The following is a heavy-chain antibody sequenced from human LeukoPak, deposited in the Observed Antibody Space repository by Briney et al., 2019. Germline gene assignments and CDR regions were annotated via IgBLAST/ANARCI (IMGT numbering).Heavy chain of an antibody. V-gene: IGHV3-33*01. CDR3: ARDLSAAFDF. CDR2: LVYDARS. D-gene: IGHD6-19*01. J-gene: IGHJ4*02. Sequence: PGTSLRLSCAASGFPFSSYGMHWVRQAPSKGLEWVARLVYDARSDYANSVKGRFSISRDDSKNTLFLDMSNLRVEDTALYYCARDLSAAFDFWGQGVLVTVSS. CDR1: GFPFSSYG.